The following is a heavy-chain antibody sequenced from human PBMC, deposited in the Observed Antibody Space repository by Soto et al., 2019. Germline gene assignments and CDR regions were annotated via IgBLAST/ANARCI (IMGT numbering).Heavy chain of an antibody. CDR3: ARGDHYYDN. V-gene: IGHV1-18*04. J-gene: IGHJ4*02. CDR1: GYTFTSYG. CDR2: ISAYNGDT. Sequence: QAQLVQSGDEVKKPGASVKVSCKASGYTFTSYGISWVRQAPGQGLEWMGWISAYNGDTEYAQKVQYRVTMTTDTSTSTDYIELMSLRSDDTAVYYFARGDHYYDNWGQGTLVTVAS.